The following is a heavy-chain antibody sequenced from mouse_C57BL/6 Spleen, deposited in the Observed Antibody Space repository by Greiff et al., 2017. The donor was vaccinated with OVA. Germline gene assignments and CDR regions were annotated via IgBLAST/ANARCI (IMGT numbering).Heavy chain of an antibody. CDR3: AKPYGSDWYFDV. CDR1: GFTFSDYG. CDR2: ISRGSSTL. Sequence: EVHLVESGGGLVKPGGSLKLSCAASGFTFSDYGMHWVRQAPEKGLEWVAYISRGSSTLYYAATVKGRFTISRDNDKNTQFLQMTNLRSEDTAMEDYAKPYGSDWYFDVWGTGTTVTVSS. D-gene: IGHD1-1*01. V-gene: IGHV5-17*01. J-gene: IGHJ1*03.